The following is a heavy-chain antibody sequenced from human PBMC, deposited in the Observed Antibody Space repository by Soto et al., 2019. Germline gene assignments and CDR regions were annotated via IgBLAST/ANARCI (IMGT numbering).Heavy chain of an antibody. CDR2: INHSGST. V-gene: IGHV4-34*01. CDR1: GGSFSGYY. D-gene: IGHD5-18*01. Sequence: ETLSLTCAVYGGSFSGYYWSWIRQPPGKGLEWIGEINHSGSTNYNPSLKSRVTISVDTSKNQFSLKLSSVTTADTAVYYCARGREADLGYSYGYGDYWGQGTLVTVSS. CDR3: ARGREADLGYSYGYGDY. J-gene: IGHJ4*02.